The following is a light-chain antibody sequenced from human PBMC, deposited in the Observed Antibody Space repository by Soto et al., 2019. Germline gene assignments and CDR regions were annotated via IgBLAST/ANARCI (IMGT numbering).Light chain of an antibody. CDR2: AAS. J-gene: IGKJ1*01. Sequence: IHLTHSPSSLSTSLRDIVTITFRASQGISSYLAWYQQKPGKAPKLLIYAASSLQSGVPSRFSGSGSGTDFALTISSLQPEDFATYYCQQSYSTPWTFGQGTKVDIK. CDR1: QGISSY. CDR3: QQSYSTPWT. V-gene: IGKV1-39*01.